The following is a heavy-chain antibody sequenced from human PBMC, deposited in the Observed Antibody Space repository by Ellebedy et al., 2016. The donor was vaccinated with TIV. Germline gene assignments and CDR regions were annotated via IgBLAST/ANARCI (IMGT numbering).Heavy chain of an antibody. CDR2: FYYRGNT. Sequence: GSLRLSCTVSGVSISSSDYYWGWIRQPSGKGLEWIGSFYYRGNTYYKPSLKSRITISVDTSKNQFSLNLSSVTAADTAVYYCARRGEGKQLVVGFDYWGQGTLVTVSS. CDR3: ARRGEGKQLVVGFDY. J-gene: IGHJ4*02. CDR1: GVSISSSDYY. D-gene: IGHD6-6*01. V-gene: IGHV4-39*01.